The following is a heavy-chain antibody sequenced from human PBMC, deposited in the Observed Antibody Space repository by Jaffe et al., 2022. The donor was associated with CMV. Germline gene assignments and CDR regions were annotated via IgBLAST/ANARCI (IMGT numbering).Heavy chain of an antibody. CDR3: AKGRASGDWVSFVTDY. CDR1: GFAISSYA. V-gene: IGHV3-23*01. J-gene: IGHJ4*02. CDR2: ITAVKT. Sequence: EVQLLESGGGLVQPGGSLRLSCAASGFAISSYAMSWVRQAPGKGLEWVSSITAVKTYYTNSVKGRFTISRDISVNTLYLQMNSLRAEDTARYFCAKGRASGDWVSFVTDYWGQGTLVTVSS. D-gene: IGHD2-21*02.